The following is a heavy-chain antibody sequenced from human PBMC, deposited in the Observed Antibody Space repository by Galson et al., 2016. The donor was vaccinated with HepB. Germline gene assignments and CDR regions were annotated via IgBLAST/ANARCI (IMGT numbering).Heavy chain of an antibody. CDR2: ISSSSSYI. CDR3: ASGYSYGYFYY. V-gene: IGHV3-21*01. J-gene: IGHJ4*02. D-gene: IGHD5-18*01. Sequence: NWVRQAPGKGLEWVSSISSSSSYIYYADSVKGRFTISRDNAKNSLYLQMNSLRAEDTAVYYCASGYSYGYFYYWGQGTLVTVSS.